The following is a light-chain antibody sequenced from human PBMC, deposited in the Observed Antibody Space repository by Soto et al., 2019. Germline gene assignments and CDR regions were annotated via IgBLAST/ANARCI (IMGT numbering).Light chain of an antibody. CDR1: QSINNY. CDR2: AAS. J-gene: IGKJ2*01. V-gene: IGKV1-27*01. CDR3: QKYSSSPHT. Sequence: DIQMTQSPSTLSASVGDRVTITCRASQSINNYLAWYQQKPGKVPKLLIYAASTLQTGVPSRFSGSGSGTDFTLTISSLQPEDVASYYCQKYSSSPHTFGQGTKLEIK.